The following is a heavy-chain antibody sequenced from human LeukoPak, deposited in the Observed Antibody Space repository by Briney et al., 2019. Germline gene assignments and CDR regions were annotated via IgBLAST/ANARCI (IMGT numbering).Heavy chain of an antibody. Sequence: SETLSLTCTVSGGSISSYYWSWIRQPPGKGLEWIGYIYYSGSTNYNPSLKSRVTISADTSKNQFSLKLSSVTAADTAVYYCARLTSGHFDYWGQGTLVTVSS. V-gene: IGHV4-59*08. CDR2: IYYSGST. J-gene: IGHJ4*02. CDR1: GGSISSYY. CDR3: ARLTSGHFDY. D-gene: IGHD3-10*01.